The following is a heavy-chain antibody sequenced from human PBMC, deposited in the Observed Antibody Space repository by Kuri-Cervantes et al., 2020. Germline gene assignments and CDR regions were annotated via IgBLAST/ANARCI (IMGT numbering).Heavy chain of an antibody. V-gene: IGHV4-39*01. D-gene: IGHD2-2*01. CDR2: IYYSGST. CDR3: ARHRPKYQLLPFDY. Sequence: SETLSLTCTVSGGSISSSSYYWGWIRQPPGKGLEWIGSIYYSGSTYYNPSLKSRVTISVDTSKNQFSLKLSSVTAADTAVYYWARHRPKYQLLPFDYWGQGTLVTVSS. J-gene: IGHJ4*02. CDR1: GGSISSSSYY.